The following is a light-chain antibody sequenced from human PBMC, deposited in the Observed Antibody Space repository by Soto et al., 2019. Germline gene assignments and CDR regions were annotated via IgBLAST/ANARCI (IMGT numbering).Light chain of an antibody. V-gene: IGKV1-5*03. CDR3: QQYYSRKT. Sequence: DIQMTQSPSTLSASVGDSVTITCRASQSNSSWLAWYQQKPGNPPNLLIYKASTLDSGVPSRFSGSGSGTEFTLTINSLQPDDFATYYCQQYYSRKTFGQGTKVQI. J-gene: IGKJ1*01. CDR2: KAS. CDR1: QSNSSW.